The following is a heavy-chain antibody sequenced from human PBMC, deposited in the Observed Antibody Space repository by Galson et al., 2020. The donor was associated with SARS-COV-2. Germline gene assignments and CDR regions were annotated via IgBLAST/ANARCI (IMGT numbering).Heavy chain of an antibody. CDR1: GDSVSSNSAA. V-gene: IGHV6-1*01. CDR3: AREVRFLEWLSFSDYYSGMDV. D-gene: IGHD3-3*01. Sequence: SETLSLTCAISGDSVSSNSAAWNWIRQSPSRGLEWLGRTYYRSKWYNDYAVSVKSRITINPDTSKNQFSLQLNSVTPEDTAVYYCAREVRFLEWLSFSDYYSGMDVWGQGTTVTVSS. CDR2: TYYRSKWYN. J-gene: IGHJ6*02.